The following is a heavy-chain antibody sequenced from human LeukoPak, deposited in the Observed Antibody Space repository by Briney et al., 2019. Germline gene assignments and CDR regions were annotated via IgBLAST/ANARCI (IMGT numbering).Heavy chain of an antibody. J-gene: IGHJ6*03. CDR3: ARVGGPKRFWVWANRHYYYYMDV. Sequence: PGGSLRLSCAASGFTFSSYVMSWVPQAPGKGLEWVSAISGSGGSTYYADSVKGRFTISRDNAKNSLYLQMNSLRADDTAVYYCARVGGPKRFWVWANRHYYYYMDVWGKGTTVTVSS. CDR1: GFTFSSYV. D-gene: IGHD3-3*01. V-gene: IGHV3-23*01. CDR2: ISGSGGST.